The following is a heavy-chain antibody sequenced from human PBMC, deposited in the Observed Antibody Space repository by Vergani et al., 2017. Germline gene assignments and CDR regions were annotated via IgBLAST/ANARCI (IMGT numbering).Heavy chain of an antibody. CDR1: GFTFSNYW. V-gene: IGHV3-7*01. J-gene: IGHJ4*01. D-gene: IGHD2/OR15-2a*01. Sequence: EVQLVESGGGLVQPGGSLRLSCAASGFTFSNYWMTWVRQTPGKGLEWVADINQDGSETYYVDSVKGRFTISRDSATKSLLLQMNSLRGDDTAVYYCVKEKIDLGSYFFDSWGHGILVTVSS. CDR2: INQDGSET. CDR3: VKEKIDLGSYFFDS.